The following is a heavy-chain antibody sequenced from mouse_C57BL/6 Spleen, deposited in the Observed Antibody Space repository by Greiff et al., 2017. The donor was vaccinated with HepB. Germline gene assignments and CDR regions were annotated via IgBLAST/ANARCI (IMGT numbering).Heavy chain of an antibody. CDR2: IYPGDGDT. CDR1: GYAFSSSW. Sequence: QVQLKQSGPELVKPGASVKISCKASGYAFSSSWMNWVKQRPGKGLEWIGRIYPGDGDTNYNGKFKGKATLTADKSSSTAYMQLSSLTSEDSAVYFCARKDYGNYEGAMDYWGQGTSVTVSS. J-gene: IGHJ4*01. V-gene: IGHV1-82*01. D-gene: IGHD2-1*01. CDR3: ARKDYGNYEGAMDY.